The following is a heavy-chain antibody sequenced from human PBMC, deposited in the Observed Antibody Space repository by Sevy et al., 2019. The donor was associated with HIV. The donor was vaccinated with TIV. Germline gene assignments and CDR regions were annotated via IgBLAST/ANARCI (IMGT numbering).Heavy chain of an antibody. Sequence: GGSLRLSCAASGFTFSSYSMNWVRQAPGKGLEWVSSISSSSSYIYYADSVKGRFTISRDNAKNSLYLQMNSLRAEDTAVYYCARGREINWKEGAFDIWGQGTMVTASS. CDR2: ISSSSSYI. V-gene: IGHV3-21*01. CDR1: GFTFSSYS. D-gene: IGHD1-1*01. J-gene: IGHJ3*02. CDR3: ARGREINWKEGAFDI.